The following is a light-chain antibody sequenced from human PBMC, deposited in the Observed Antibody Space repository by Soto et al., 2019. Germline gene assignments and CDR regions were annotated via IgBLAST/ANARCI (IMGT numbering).Light chain of an antibody. V-gene: IGLV3-1*01. CDR2: QNS. CDR3: QAWGSSTGV. Sequence: SYELTQPPSGSVSPGQTASITCSGDKLGDKYACWYQQKPGKSPVLVIYQNSKRPSGIPERFSGSNSGNTATLTISGTQAMDEADYDCQAWGSSTGVFGGGTQLTVL. J-gene: IGLJ2*01. CDR1: KLGDKY.